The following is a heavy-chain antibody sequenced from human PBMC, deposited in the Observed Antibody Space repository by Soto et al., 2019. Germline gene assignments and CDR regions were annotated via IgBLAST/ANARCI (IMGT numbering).Heavy chain of an antibody. CDR2: INAGNGNT. CDR3: ARGRTDIVLVPAFLASPQYGMDV. CDR1: GYTFSNYG. Sequence: ASVKVSCKASGYTFSNYGIHWVRQAPGQRLEWMGLINAGNGNTKYSQKFQGRVTLTRDTSASTAYMELSSLRSEDTAVYYCARGRTDIVLVPAFLASPQYGMDVWGQGTTVTVSS. D-gene: IGHD2-2*01. J-gene: IGHJ6*02. V-gene: IGHV1-3*01.